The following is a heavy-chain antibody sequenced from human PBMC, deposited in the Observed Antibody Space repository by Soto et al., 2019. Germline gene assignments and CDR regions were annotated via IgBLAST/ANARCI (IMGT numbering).Heavy chain of an antibody. CDR3: ARATHERRKSGWFDP. CDR2: IYYSGST. J-gene: IGHJ5*02. V-gene: IGHV4-30-4*01. Sequence: QVQLQESGPGLVKPSQTLSLTCTVSGGSISSGDYYWSWIRQPPGKGLEWIGYIYYSGSTYYNPSLKSRVTISVDTSKNQFSLKLSSVTAADTAVYYCARATHERRKSGWFDPWGQGTLVTVSS. CDR1: GGSISSGDYY.